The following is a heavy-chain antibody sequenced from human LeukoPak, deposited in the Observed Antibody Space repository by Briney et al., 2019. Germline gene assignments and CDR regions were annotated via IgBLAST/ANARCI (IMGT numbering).Heavy chain of an antibody. D-gene: IGHD3-22*01. CDR2: IYYGGST. Sequence: SETLSLTCAVYGGSFSGYYWGWIRQPPGKGLEWIGSIYYGGSTYYNPSLKSRVTISVDMSKNQLSLKLSSVTAADTAVYYCASLPTVYSRGYLALWGQGTLVTVSS. CDR3: ASLPTVYSRGYLAL. CDR1: GGSFSGYY. J-gene: IGHJ4*02. V-gene: IGHV4-34*01.